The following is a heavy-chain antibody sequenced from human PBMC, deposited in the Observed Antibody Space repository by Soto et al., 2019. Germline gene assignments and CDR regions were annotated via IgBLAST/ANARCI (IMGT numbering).Heavy chain of an antibody. CDR2: ISPDGSST. Sequence: EVQLVESGGGLVQPGGSLRLSCVASGFTFSNYWMHWVRQAPGKGLVWVSRISPDGSSTNYADSVTGRFTISRDNAKNTLNLQMNSLRAEDTAVYYCARDNWNSYWGQGTLVTVSS. V-gene: IGHV3-74*01. D-gene: IGHD1-7*01. J-gene: IGHJ4*02. CDR3: ARDNWNSY. CDR1: GFTFSNYW.